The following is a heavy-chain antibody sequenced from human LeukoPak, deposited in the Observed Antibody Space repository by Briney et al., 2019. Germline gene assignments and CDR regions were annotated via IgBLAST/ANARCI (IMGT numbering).Heavy chain of an antibody. Sequence: SETLSLTCTVSGGSISGGGYYWSWIRQHPGKGLEWIGYIYYSGSTYYNPSLKSRVTISVDTSKNQFSLKLSSVTAADTAVYYCARVDTAMVTVDYWGQGTLVTVSS. CDR2: IYYSGST. J-gene: IGHJ4*02. V-gene: IGHV4-31*03. D-gene: IGHD5-18*01. CDR3: ARVDTAMVTVDY. CDR1: GGSISGGGYY.